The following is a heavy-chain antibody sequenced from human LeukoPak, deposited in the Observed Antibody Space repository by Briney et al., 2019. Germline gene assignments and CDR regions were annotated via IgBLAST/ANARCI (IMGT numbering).Heavy chain of an antibody. CDR2: IKQDGSEK. CDR3: ARDGLVLHWFDP. CDR1: GFTFSSYW. D-gene: IGHD3/OR15-3a*01. J-gene: IGHJ5*02. Sequence: GGSLRLSCAASGFTFSSYWMSWVRQAPGKGLEWVADIKQDGSEKYYVDSAKGQFTISRDNAKNSLYLQMNSLRAEDTAVYYCARDGLVLHWFDPWGQGTLVTVSS. V-gene: IGHV3-7*03.